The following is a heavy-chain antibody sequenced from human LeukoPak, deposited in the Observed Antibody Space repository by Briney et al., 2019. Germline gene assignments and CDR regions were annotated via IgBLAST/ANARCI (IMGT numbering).Heavy chain of an antibody. D-gene: IGHD3-3*01. J-gene: IGHJ3*02. CDR3: ARGGYYDFWSGYSAFDI. CDR1: GYTFTSYG. V-gene: IGHV1-18*01. CDR2: ISAYNGNT. Sequence: EASVKVSCKASGYTFTSYGISWVRQAPGQGLEWMGWISAYNGNTNYAQKLQGRVTMTTDTSTSTAYMELRSLRSDDTAVYYCARGGYYDFWSGYSAFDIWGQGTMVTASS.